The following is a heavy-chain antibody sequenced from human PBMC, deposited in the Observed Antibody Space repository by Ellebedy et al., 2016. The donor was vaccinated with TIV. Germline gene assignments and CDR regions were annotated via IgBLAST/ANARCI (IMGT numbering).Heavy chain of an antibody. Sequence: PGGSLRLSCAAPGFPFSNFGMNCVRQAPGKGLEWVSAVSGSDDNTYYSDSVKSRFTISRDNSRNTLYLQMNSLRAEDTAVYYCASGAYDNWGQGTMVTVSS. CDR3: ASGAYDN. CDR2: VSGSDDNT. V-gene: IGHV3-23*01. CDR1: GFPFSNFG. J-gene: IGHJ3*02.